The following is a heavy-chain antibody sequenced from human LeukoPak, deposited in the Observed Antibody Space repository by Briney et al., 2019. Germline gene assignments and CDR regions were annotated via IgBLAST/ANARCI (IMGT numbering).Heavy chain of an antibody. J-gene: IGHJ3*02. CDR3: ARAGSRATNDAFDI. Sequence: KPSQTLSLTCAVSSGSISSGGYSWSWIRQPPGKGLEWIGYIYHSGSTYYNPSLKSRVTISVDRSKNQFSLKLSSVTAADTAVYYCARAGSRATNDAFDIWGQGTMVTVSS. CDR1: SGSISSGGYS. CDR2: IYHSGST. V-gene: IGHV4-30-2*01. D-gene: IGHD1-26*01.